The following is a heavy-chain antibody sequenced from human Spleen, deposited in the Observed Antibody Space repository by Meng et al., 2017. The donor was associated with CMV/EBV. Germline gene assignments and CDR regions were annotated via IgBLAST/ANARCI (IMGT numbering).Heavy chain of an antibody. Sequence: GGSLRLSCAASGFTFSTYAMSWFRQAPGKGLEWVSVIYSGGSSTYYADSVKGRFTISRDNSKNTLYLQMNSLRAEDTAVYYCAKDLGAVAGKVYYYYGMDVWGQGTTVTVSS. J-gene: IGHJ6*02. CDR1: GFTFSTYA. CDR2: IYSGGSST. V-gene: IGHV3-23*03. D-gene: IGHD6-19*01. CDR3: AKDLGAVAGKVYYYYGMDV.